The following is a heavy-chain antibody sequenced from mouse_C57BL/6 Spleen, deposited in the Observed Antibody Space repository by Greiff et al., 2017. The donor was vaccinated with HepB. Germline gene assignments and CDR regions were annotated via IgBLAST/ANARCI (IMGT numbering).Heavy chain of an antibody. CDR3: ARGGVRWYFDV. D-gene: IGHD2-14*01. J-gene: IGHJ1*03. CDR2: ISSGSSTI. V-gene: IGHV5-17*01. CDR1: GFTFSDYG. Sequence: EVKVEESGGGLVKPGGSLKLSCAASGFTFSDYGMHWVRQAPEKGLEWVAYISSGSSTIYYADTVKGRFTISRDNAKNTLFLQMTSLRSEDTAVYYCARGGVRWYFDVWGTGTTVTVSS.